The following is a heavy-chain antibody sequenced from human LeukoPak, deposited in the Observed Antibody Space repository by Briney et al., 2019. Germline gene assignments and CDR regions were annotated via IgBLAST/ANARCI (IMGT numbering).Heavy chain of an antibody. CDR1: GGALSSYV. V-gene: IGHV1-69*13. CDR3: ARGQRDILTGYHYYHYGMDV. J-gene: IGHJ6*02. CDR2: IIPIFGTA. D-gene: IGHD3-9*01. Sequence: SVKVSCKASGGALSSYVISWVRQAPGQGLEWMGGIIPIFGTANYAQKFQGRVTITADESTSTAYMELSSLRSEDTAVYYCARGQRDILTGYHYYHYGMDVWGQGTTVTVSS.